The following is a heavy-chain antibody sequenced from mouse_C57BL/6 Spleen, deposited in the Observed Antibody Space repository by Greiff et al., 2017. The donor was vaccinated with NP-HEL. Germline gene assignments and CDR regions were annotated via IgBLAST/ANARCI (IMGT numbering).Heavy chain of an antibody. CDR1: GFNINDYY. J-gene: IGHJ1*03. CDR2: IDPEDGET. V-gene: IGHV14-2*01. D-gene: IGHD1-1*02. CDR3: ANEDYGVYWYFDG. Sequence: EVQLQQSGAELVKPGASVKLSCTASGFNINDYYMHWVKQRPEQGLEWIGRIDPEDGETKYAPKFSGKATITADTSSNTAYLQLSILTAEDAAVYYCANEDYGVYWYFDGWGTGTTVTVAS.